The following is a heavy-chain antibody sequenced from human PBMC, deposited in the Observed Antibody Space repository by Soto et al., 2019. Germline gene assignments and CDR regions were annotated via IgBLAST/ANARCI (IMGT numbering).Heavy chain of an antibody. V-gene: IGHV3-15*01. CDR3: TTDLTMVRPVFGVADAFDI. Sequence: EVQLVESGGGLVKPGGSLRLSCAASGFTFSNAWMSWVRQAPGKGLEWVGRIKSKTDGGTTDYAAPVKGRFTISRDDSKNTLYLQMNSLKTEDTAVYYCTTDLTMVRPVFGVADAFDIWGQGTMVTVSS. CDR2: IKSKTDGGTT. J-gene: IGHJ3*02. D-gene: IGHD3-10*01. CDR1: GFTFSNAW.